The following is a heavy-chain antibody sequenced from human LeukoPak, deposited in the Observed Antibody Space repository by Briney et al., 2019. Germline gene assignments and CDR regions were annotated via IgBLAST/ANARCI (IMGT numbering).Heavy chain of an antibody. D-gene: IGHD6-19*01. CDR2: ISSSSSYI. J-gene: IGHJ6*02. CDR1: GFTFSSYS. Sequence: GGSLRLSCAASGFTFSSYSMNWVRQAPGKGLEWVSSISSSSSYIYYADSVKGRFTISRDNAKNSLYLQMNSLRAEDTAVYYCARSSPGIAVAGVYYYGMDVWGQGTTVTVSS. V-gene: IGHV3-21*01. CDR3: ARSSPGIAVAGVYYYGMDV.